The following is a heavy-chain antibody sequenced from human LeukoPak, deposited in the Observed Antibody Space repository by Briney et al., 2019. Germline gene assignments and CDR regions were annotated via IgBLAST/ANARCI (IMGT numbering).Heavy chain of an antibody. J-gene: IGHJ1*01. CDR2: SDPEDGET. D-gene: IGHD2-2*01. CDR3: ATGYVPAATVEYFQH. Sequence: ASVKVSCKVSGYTLTELSMHWVRQAPGKGLEWMGGSDPEDGETIYAQKFQGRVTMTEDTSTDTAYMELSSLRSEDTAVYYCATGYVPAATVEYFQHWGQGTLVTVSS. V-gene: IGHV1-24*01. CDR1: GYTLTELS.